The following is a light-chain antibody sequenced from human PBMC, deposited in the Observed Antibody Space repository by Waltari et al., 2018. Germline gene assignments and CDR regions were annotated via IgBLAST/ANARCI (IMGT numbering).Light chain of an antibody. CDR3: QSYDSSLSGVV. V-gene: IGLV1-40*01. CDR2: GHS. J-gene: IGLJ2*01. Sequence: QSVLTQPPSVSGAPGQRVTISCTASSSNIGAGYDVHWYQQLPGTAPKLLIYGHSNRPSGVPDRFSGSKSGTSASLAITGLQAEDEADYYCQSYDSSLSGVVFGGGTKLTVL. CDR1: SSNIGAGYD.